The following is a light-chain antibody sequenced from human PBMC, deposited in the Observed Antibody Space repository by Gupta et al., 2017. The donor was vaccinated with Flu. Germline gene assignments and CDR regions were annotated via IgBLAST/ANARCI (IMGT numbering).Light chain of an antibody. CDR3: QAWDSSSVHGV. CDR2: ADI. V-gene: IGLV3-21*02. Sequence: ITCGGDNIGRKSVHWYQQRPGQAPVLVVSADIDRPSGIPDRFSGSNPGTPPTPTISRVAAGDEADYHCQAWDSSSVHGVFGGGTTLTV. J-gene: IGLJ2*01. CDR1: NIGRKS.